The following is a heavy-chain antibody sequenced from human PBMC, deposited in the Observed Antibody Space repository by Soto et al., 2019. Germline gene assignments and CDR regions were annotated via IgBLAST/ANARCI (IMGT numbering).Heavy chain of an antibody. CDR2: INPSGGGT. Sequence: QVQLVHSGAEVKKPGASVKVSCKASGYTFRDYYIHWVRQAPGQGLEWMGVINPSGGGTNYAQKFQGRVTVTKDTSTSTVYMELSSLKSDDTGVYYCARGAHATPGNYWGQGTLVTVSS. CDR3: ARGAHATPGNY. CDR1: GYTFRDYY. V-gene: IGHV1-46*01. J-gene: IGHJ4*02. D-gene: IGHD2-15*01.